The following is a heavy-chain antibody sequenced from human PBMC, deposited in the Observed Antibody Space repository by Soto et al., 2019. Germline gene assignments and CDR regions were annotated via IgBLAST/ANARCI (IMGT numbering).Heavy chain of an antibody. D-gene: IGHD6-13*01. J-gene: IGHJ1*01. V-gene: IGHV4-4*07. CDR1: GASISSHN. CDR3: ARDRGDYTSSWLWYISH. Sequence: SETLSLTCSVSGASISSHNWVWIRQPAGKGPEWVGRINIGGAINYSPSLKTRVTMSIDTSKNQFSLHLRSVTAADTAMYFCARDRGDYTSSWLWYISHWGHGTLVTVSS. CDR2: INIGGAI.